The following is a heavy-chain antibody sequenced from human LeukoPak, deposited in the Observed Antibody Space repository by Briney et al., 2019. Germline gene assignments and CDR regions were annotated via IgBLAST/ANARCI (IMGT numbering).Heavy chain of an antibody. J-gene: IGHJ4*02. V-gene: IGHV3-23*01. CDR1: GFTFNCYD. D-gene: IGHD5-12*01. CDR2: ISGGGGNT. Sequence: GGSVRLSCSASGFTFNCYDMSGARQAPGKGLEGVLDISGGGGNTYHAVSGRGRFTIDRDNPKDTLYLQMKSQRAENTAVYYCAILQSGYRGFERLVYWGEG. CDR3: AILQSGYRGFERLVY.